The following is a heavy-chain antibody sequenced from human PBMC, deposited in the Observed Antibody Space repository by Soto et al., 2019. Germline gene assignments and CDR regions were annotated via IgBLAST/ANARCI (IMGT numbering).Heavy chain of an antibody. CDR3: TRGVNGYYDVDY. D-gene: IGHD3-3*01. CDR2: INRDGSRT. J-gene: IGHJ4*02. Sequence: EVQLVESGGNVLQPGGSLRLSCAASGFISSSYWMHWVRQAPGKGLVWVSRINRDGSRTDYADSVKGRFAVSRDNAKNTVLLQMYSLRADDMAVYYCTRGVNGYYDVDYWGQGTLVTVSS. CDR1: GFISSSYW. V-gene: IGHV3-74*01.